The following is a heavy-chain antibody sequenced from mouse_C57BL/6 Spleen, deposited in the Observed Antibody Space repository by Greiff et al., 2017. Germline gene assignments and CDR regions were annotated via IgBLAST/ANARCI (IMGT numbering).Heavy chain of an antibody. J-gene: IGHJ2*01. V-gene: IGHV1-72*01. CDR1: GYTFTSYW. D-gene: IGHD2-4*01. Sequence: QVHVKQPGAELVKPGASVKLSCKASGYTFTSYWMHWVKQRPGRGLEWIGRIDPNSGGTKYNEKFKSKATLTVDKPSSTAYMQLSSLTSEDSAVYYCARLYDYDGYYFDYWGQGTTLTVSS. CDR3: ARLYDYDGYYFDY. CDR2: IDPNSGGT.